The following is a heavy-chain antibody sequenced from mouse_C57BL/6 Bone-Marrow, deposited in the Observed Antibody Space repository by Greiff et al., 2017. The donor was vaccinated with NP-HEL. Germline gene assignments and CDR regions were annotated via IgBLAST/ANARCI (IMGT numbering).Heavy chain of an antibody. V-gene: IGHV1-59*01. J-gene: IGHJ4*01. CDR1: GYTFTSYW. CDR2: IDPSDSYT. Sequence: QVQLQQPGAELVRPGTSVKLSCKASGYTFTSYWMHWVKQRPGQGLEWIGVIDPSDSYTNYNQKFKGKATLTVDTSSSTAYMQLSSLTSEDSAVYYCARETTVVARAMGYWGQGASVTVSS. D-gene: IGHD1-1*01. CDR3: ARETTVVARAMGY.